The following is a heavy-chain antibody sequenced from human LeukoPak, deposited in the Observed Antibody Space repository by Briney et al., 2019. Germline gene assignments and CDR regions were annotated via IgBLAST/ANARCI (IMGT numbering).Heavy chain of an antibody. CDR3: ARGPPDCSSTSCYFYDY. CDR1: GGTLSSYA. Sequence: VSATQVPSTVSGGTLSSYAIRWVRQAPAPGLEWVGGPIPIFGTANYAQKFQGRVTITADESTSTAYMELSSLRSEDTAVYYCARGPPDCSSTSCYFYDYWGQGTLVTVSS. D-gene: IGHD2-2*01. V-gene: IGHV1-69*01. CDR2: PIPIFGTA. J-gene: IGHJ4*02.